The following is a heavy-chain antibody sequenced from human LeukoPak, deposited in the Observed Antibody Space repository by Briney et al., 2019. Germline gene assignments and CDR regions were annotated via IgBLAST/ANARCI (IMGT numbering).Heavy chain of an antibody. Sequence: SETLSLTCTVSGGSISSSSYYWGWIRQPPGKGLEWIGEINHSGSANYNPSLKSRVTISVDTSKNQFSLKLSSVTAADTAVYYCARDGKSPLFYYYGMDVWGQGTTVTVSS. CDR1: GGSISSSSYY. V-gene: IGHV4-39*07. D-gene: IGHD1-26*01. J-gene: IGHJ6*02. CDR3: ARDGKSPLFYYYGMDV. CDR2: INHSGSA.